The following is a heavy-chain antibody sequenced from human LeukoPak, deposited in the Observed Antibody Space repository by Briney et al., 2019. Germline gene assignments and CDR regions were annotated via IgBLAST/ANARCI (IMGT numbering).Heavy chain of an antibody. V-gene: IGHV1-3*02. Sequence: EASVKVSCKASGYTSTSYAMHWVRQAPGQRLEWMGWSNAGNGNTKYSQEFQGRVTITRDTSASTAYMELSSLRSEDMAVYYCARERCSSTSCYGMDVWGQGTTVTVSS. J-gene: IGHJ6*02. CDR1: GYTSTSYA. D-gene: IGHD2-2*01. CDR2: SNAGNGNT. CDR3: ARERCSSTSCYGMDV.